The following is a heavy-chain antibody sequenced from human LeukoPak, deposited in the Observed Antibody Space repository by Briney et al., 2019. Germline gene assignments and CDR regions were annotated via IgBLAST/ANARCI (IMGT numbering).Heavy chain of an antibody. V-gene: IGHV4-61*02. J-gene: IGHJ4*02. CDR1: GGSISSGGYY. Sequence: SETLSLTCTVSGGSISSGGYYWRWIRQPAGKGLEWIGRIYTSGSTGYNPSLKSRVTISLETSKNQFSLNLSSVTAADTAVYFCARDQQLAYCGGDCYPANWGQGTLVTASS. CDR2: IYTSGST. D-gene: IGHD2-21*02. CDR3: ARDQQLAYCGGDCYPAN.